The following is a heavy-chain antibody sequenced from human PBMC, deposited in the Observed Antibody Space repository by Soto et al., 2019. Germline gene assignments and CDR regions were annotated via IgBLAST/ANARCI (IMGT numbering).Heavy chain of an antibody. CDR2: ISAYNGNT. D-gene: IGHD3-3*01. CDR1: GYTFTSYG. CDR3: ARLQVLFWSGRDEGFDY. Sequence: ASVKVSCKASGYTFTSYGISWVRQAPGQGLEWMGWISAYNGNTNYAQKLQGRVTMTTDTSTSTAYMELRSLRSDDTAVYYCARLQVLFWSGRDEGFDYWGQGTLVTVSS. J-gene: IGHJ4*02. V-gene: IGHV1-18*01.